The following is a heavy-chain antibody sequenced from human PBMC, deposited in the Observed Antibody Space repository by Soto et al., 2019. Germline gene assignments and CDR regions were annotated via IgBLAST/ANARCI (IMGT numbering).Heavy chain of an antibody. CDR1: GFTFRDYG. D-gene: IGHD2-8*01. Sequence: GGSLRLSCSASGFTFRDYGMHWVRQAPGKGLEFVAAILSNGGTTYYADSVRGRFTISRDNSKDTLYLQMSSLRDDDTAVYYCVKDRSLIRADVYYFDYWGQGTLVTVSS. CDR3: VKDRSLIRADVYYFDY. CDR2: ILSNGGTT. J-gene: IGHJ4*02. V-gene: IGHV3-64D*06.